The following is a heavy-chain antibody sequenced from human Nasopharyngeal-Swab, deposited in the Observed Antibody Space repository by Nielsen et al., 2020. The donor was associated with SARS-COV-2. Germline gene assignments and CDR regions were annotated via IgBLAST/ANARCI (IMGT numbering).Heavy chain of an antibody. V-gene: IGHV3-73*01. CDR2: IRGKANSYAT. CDR3: TSIGPGYSGYDWGYVGY. Sequence: VRQMPGKGLEWVGRIRGKANSYATAYAASVKGRFTISRDDSKNTAYLQMNSLKTEDTAVYYCTSIGPGYSGYDWGYVGYWGQGTLVTVSS. D-gene: IGHD5-12*01. J-gene: IGHJ4*02.